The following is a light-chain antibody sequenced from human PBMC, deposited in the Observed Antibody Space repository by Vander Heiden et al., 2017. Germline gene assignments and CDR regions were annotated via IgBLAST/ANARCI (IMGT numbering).Light chain of an antibody. V-gene: IGKV1-39*01. J-gene: IGKJ5*01. CDR3: QQRDSTPGT. Sequence: DPVTITCRASQSISSYLNWYQQKPGKAPKLLIYAASSLQSGVPSRFSGSGSGTDFTLTISRLQPEDFATYYCQQRDSTPGTFGQGTQVDIK. CDR1: QSISSY. CDR2: AAS.